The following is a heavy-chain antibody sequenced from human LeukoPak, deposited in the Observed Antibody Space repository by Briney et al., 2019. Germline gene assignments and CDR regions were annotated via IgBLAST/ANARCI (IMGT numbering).Heavy chain of an antibody. J-gene: IGHJ6*03. Sequence: GGSLRLSCAASGFTFSSYEMNWVRQAPGKGLEWVSYISSSGSTIYYADSVKGRFTISRDNSKNTLYLQMNSLRAEDTAVYYCAKGEEIRSMDVWGKGTTVTVSS. CDR3: AKGEEIRSMDV. CDR1: GFTFSSYE. V-gene: IGHV3-48*03. CDR2: ISSSGSTI. D-gene: IGHD5-24*01.